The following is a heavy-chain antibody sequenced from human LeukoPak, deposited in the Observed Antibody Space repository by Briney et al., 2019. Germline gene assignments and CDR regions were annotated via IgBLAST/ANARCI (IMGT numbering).Heavy chain of an antibody. D-gene: IGHD1-7*01. CDR1: GYTFTSYY. CDR3: ARTTGITGTTPLDY. J-gene: IGHJ4*02. V-gene: IGHV1-46*01. Sequence: GASVKVSCKACGYTFTSYYMHWVRQAPGQGLEWMGIINPSGGSTSYAQKLQGRVTMTTDTSTSTAYMELRSLRSDDTAVYYCARTTGITGTTPLDYWGQGTLVTVSS. CDR2: INPSGGST.